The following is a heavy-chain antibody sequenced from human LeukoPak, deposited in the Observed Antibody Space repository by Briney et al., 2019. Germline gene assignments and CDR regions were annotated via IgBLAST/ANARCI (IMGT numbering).Heavy chain of an antibody. CDR2: ISSSSSTI. V-gene: IGHV3-48*01. D-gene: IGHD3-16*02. Sequence: GGSLRLSCAASGFTFSYYSMNWVRQAPGKGLEWVSYISSSSSTIYYADSVKGRFTISRDNAKNSLYLQMNSLRAEDTAVYYCARDAYDYVWGSYRSAPELDYWGQGTLVTVSS. J-gene: IGHJ4*02. CDR1: GFTFSYYS. CDR3: ARDAYDYVWGSYRSAPELDY.